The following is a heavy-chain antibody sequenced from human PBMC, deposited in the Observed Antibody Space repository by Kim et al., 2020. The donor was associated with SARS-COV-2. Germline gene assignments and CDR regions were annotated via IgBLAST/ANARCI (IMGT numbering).Heavy chain of an antibody. CDR3: ARGRGYSSSWYFSPLGY. CDR1: GGSFSGYY. D-gene: IGHD6-13*01. J-gene: IGHJ4*02. Sequence: SETLSLTCAVYGGSFSGYYWSWIRQPPGKGLEWIGEINHSGSTNYNPSLKSRVTISVDTSKNQFSLKLSSVTAADTAVYYCARGRGYSSSWYFSPLGYWGQGTLVTVSS. CDR2: INHSGST. V-gene: IGHV4-34*01.